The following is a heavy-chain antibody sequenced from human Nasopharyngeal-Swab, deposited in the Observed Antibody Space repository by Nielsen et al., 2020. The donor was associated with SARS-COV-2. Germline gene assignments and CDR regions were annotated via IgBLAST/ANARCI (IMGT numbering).Heavy chain of an antibody. CDR3: TRSFGGASEY. CDR2: ISGSGGST. D-gene: IGHD3-16*01. Sequence: GESLKISCAASGFTFSSYAMSWVRQAPGKGLEWVSAISGSGGSTYYADSVKGRFTISRDNSKNTLYLQMNSLRAEDTAVYYCTRSFGGASEYWGQGTLVTVSS. V-gene: IGHV3-23*01. J-gene: IGHJ4*02. CDR1: GFTFSSYA.